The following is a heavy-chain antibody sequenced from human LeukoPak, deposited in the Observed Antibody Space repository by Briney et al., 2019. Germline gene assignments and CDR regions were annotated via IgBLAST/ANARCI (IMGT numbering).Heavy chain of an antibody. D-gene: IGHD2-15*01. V-gene: IGHV4-34*01. J-gene: IGHJ4*03. CDR3: ASRSLTLAAARCFDD. CDR2: IDNRGVS. Sequence: SETLSLTCAVRGESFSAYFWSWIRQVPGKGLEWIGEIDNRGVSTYNPSLKSRATMLVDTSNNHFSLSLTSVTAADTATYYCASRSLTLAAARCFDDWGQGTVVTVSS. CDR1: GESFSAYF.